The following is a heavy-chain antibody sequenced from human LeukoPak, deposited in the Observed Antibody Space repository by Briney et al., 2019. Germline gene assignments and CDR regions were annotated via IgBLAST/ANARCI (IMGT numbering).Heavy chain of an antibody. V-gene: IGHV3-21*04. J-gene: IGHJ4*02. D-gene: IGHD6-13*01. CDR3: ARVSSSSWWALDY. CDR2: ISSSSSCI. CDR1: GFTFSSYS. Sequence: PGGSLRLSCAASGFTFSSYSMNWVRQAPGKGLEWVSSISSSSSCIYYADSVKGRFTISRDNAKNSLYLQMNSLRAEDTAVYYCARVSSSSWWALDYWGQGTLVTVSS.